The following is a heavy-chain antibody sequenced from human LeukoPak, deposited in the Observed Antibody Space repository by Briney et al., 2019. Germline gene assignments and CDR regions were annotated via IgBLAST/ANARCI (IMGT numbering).Heavy chain of an antibody. Sequence: GGSLRLSCAASGFTFSDYYMSWIRQAPGKGLEWVSYISSSGSTIYYADSVKGRFTISRDNAKNSLYLQVNSLRAEDTAVYYCARVRLAARPRCYYMDVWGKGTTVTVSS. CDR1: GFTFSDYY. J-gene: IGHJ6*03. D-gene: IGHD6-6*01. CDR3: ARVRLAARPRCYYMDV. CDR2: ISSSGSTI. V-gene: IGHV3-11*01.